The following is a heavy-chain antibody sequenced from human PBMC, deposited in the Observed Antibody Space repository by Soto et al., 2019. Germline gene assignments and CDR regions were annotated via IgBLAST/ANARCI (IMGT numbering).Heavy chain of an antibody. D-gene: IGHD2-8*01. V-gene: IGHV3-53*01. CDR2: IYSGGST. CDR1: GFTVSSNY. CDR3: ARVDCTNGVCYPGLIDY. Sequence: GGSLRLSCAASGFTVSSNYMSWVRQAPGKGLEWVSVIYSGGSTYYADSVKGRFTISRDNSKNTLYLQMNSLRAEDTAVYYCARVDCTNGVCYPGLIDYWGQGTLVTVSS. J-gene: IGHJ4*02.